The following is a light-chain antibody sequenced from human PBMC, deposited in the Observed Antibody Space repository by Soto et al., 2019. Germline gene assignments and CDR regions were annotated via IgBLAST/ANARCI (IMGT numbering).Light chain of an antibody. CDR1: QSLVYSDGNAY. CDR3: MQGTYWPLT. Sequence: DVVMTQSTPSLPVTLGQPASISCRSSQSLVYSDGNAYLNWFQQRPGQSPRRLISTVSNRDSGVPDRFSGGGSGTDFTLKISRVEAEDVGIYYCMQGTYWPLTFGQGTKVEI. J-gene: IGKJ1*01. CDR2: TVS. V-gene: IGKV2-30*01.